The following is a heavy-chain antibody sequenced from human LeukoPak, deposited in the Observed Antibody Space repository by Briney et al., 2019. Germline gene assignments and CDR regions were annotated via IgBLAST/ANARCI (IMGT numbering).Heavy chain of an antibody. CDR3: ARVDIVVVPAASLSVDAFDI. J-gene: IGHJ3*02. D-gene: IGHD2-2*03. CDR1: GGTFSGYY. V-gene: IGHV4-34*01. Sequence: SETLSLTCAVYGGTFSGYYWSWIRQPPGKRLEWVGESNDSGGTNYNPSLKSRVTISADKSKNQVSLKLTSVTAADTAVYYCARVDIVVVPAASLSVDAFDIWGQGTMVTVSS. CDR2: SNDSGGT.